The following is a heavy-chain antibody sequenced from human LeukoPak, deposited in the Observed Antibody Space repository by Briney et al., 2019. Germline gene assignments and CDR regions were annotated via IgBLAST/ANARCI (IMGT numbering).Heavy chain of an antibody. Sequence: SETLSLTCTVSGGSISSYYWSWLRQPPGKGLEWIGYIYYSGSTNYNPSLKSRVTISVDTSKNQFSLKLSSVTAADTAVYYCARAYDFWSGENAFDIWGQGTMVTVSS. D-gene: IGHD3-3*01. CDR3: ARAYDFWSGENAFDI. J-gene: IGHJ3*02. CDR2: IYYSGST. CDR1: GGSISSYY. V-gene: IGHV4-59*01.